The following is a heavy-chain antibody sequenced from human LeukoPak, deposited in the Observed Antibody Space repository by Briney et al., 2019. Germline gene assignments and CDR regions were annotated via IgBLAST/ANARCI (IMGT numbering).Heavy chain of an antibody. V-gene: IGHV3-74*03. Sequence: GGSLRLSCAASGFTFSSCWMHWVRQTPGKGLVWVSRINGDGSSTTYADSVKGRFTISRDNSKNTLFLQMNSLKADDTAVYYCAKGGGGVLASWGQGTLVTVSS. D-gene: IGHD3-16*01. CDR3: AKGGGGVLAS. CDR1: GFTFSSCW. J-gene: IGHJ4*02. CDR2: INGDGSST.